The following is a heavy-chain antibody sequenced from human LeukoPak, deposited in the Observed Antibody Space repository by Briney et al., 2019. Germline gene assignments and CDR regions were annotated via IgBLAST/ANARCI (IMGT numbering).Heavy chain of an antibody. CDR3: ARGLVRGRFDRDV. CDR1: GYTFTSHD. CDR2: MNPNSGNT. Sequence: ASVKVSCKASGYTFTSHDIDWVRQATGQGLEWMGWMNPNSGNTGYAQKSQGRVTMTRGTSISTVYMELSSLTSEDTAVYYCARGLVRGRFDRDVWGQGTAVTVSS. D-gene: IGHD3-10*01. J-gene: IGHJ6*02. V-gene: IGHV1-8*01.